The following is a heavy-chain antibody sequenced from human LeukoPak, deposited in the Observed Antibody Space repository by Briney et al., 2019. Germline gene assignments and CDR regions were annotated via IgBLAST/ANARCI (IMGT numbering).Heavy chain of an antibody. CDR2: MSSNGGTT. J-gene: IGHJ4*02. V-gene: IGHV3-64*01. Sequence: PGGSLRLSCSASGFTFSSYAMHWVRQAPGKGLEYVSAMSSNGGTTDYANSVKGRFTISRDNSKNTLYLQMGSLRAEDMAVYYCARVGEVGPFEYWGQGPLVTVSS. D-gene: IGHD3-16*01. CDR3: ARVGEVGPFEY. CDR1: GFTFSSYA.